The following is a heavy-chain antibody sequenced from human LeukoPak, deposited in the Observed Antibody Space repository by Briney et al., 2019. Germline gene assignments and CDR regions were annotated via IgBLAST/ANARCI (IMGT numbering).Heavy chain of an antibody. CDR2: ISYDGSNK. CDR3: ARDLTFYYDSSGYHFDY. J-gene: IGHJ4*02. Sequence: GGSLRLSCAASGFTFSSYGMHWVRQAPGKGLEWVAVISYDGSNKYYADSVKGRFTISRDNSKNTLYLQMNSLRAEDTAVYYCARDLTFYYDSSGYHFDYWGQGTLVTVSS. V-gene: IGHV3-30*03. D-gene: IGHD3-22*01. CDR1: GFTFSSYG.